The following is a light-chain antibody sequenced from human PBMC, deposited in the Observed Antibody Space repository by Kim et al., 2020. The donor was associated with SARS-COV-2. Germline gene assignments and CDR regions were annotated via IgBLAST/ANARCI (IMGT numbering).Light chain of an antibody. CDR2: DVS. Sequence: QSALTQPRSVSGSPGQSVTISCTGTSRDVGGYNYVSWYQHHPGKAPKVMIYDVSKRSSGVPDRFSGSKSGNTASLTISGLQAEDEADYYCCSFAGSYTWVFGEGTQLTVL. J-gene: IGLJ3*02. V-gene: IGLV2-11*01. CDR3: CSFAGSYTWV. CDR1: SRDVGGYNY.